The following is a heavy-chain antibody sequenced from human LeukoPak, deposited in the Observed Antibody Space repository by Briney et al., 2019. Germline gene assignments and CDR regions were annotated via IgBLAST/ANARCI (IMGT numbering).Heavy chain of an antibody. CDR1: GFIFNNYA. Sequence: GGSLRLSCAASGFIFNNYALSWVRQAPGKGLEWVSVISKNDDETYYADSVKGRFTISRDNPKNTLYLQMNNLRAEDTAVYYCAKDQAVVGTLALDYWGQGTLVTVSS. CDR3: AKDQAVVGTLALDY. D-gene: IGHD6-19*01. V-gene: IGHV3-23*01. J-gene: IGHJ4*02. CDR2: ISKNDDET.